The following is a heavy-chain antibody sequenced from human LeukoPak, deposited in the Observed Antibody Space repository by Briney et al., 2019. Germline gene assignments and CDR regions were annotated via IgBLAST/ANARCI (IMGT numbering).Heavy chain of an antibody. CDR3: ARDLGLAAAGRLGFDP. D-gene: IGHD6-13*01. J-gene: IGHJ5*02. CDR1: GFTFSSYW. CDR2: IKQDGSEK. V-gene: IGHV3-7*01. Sequence: GGSLRLSCAASGFTFSSYWMSWVRQAPGKGLEWVANIKQDGSEKYYVDSVKGRFTISRDNAKNSLYLQMNSLRAEDTAVYYCARDLGLAAAGRLGFDPWGQGTLVTVSS.